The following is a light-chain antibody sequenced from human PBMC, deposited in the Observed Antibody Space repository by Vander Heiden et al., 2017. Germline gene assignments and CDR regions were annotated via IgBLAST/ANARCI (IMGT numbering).Light chain of an antibody. CDR1: QSVSSF. CDR3: QHCRNWPPA. Sequence: EIVLTQSPATLSLSPGERATLSCRASQSVSSFLAWYQQKPGQVPRLLIYDASNRATGIPARFSGSGSGTDFTLTISSLEPEDIAVYYCQHCRNWPPAFGGGTKVEIK. J-gene: IGKJ4*01. V-gene: IGKV3-11*01. CDR2: DAS.